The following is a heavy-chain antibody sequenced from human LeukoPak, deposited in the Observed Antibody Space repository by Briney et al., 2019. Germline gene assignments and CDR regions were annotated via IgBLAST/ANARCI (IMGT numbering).Heavy chain of an antibody. D-gene: IGHD3-9*01. J-gene: IGHJ4*02. V-gene: IGHV3-30*18. CDR2: ISYDGSNK. Sequence: PGRSLRLSCAASGFTFSRHGMHWVRQAPGKGLEGVAVISYDGSNKYYADSVKGRFTISRDNSENTLYLQMNSLRAEDTAVYYCAKDPRGTLSGYFDYWGQGTLVTVSS. CDR3: AKDPRGTLSGYFDY. CDR1: GFTFSRHG.